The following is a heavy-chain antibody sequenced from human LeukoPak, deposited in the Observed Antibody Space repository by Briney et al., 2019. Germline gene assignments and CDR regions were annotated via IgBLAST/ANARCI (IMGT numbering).Heavy chain of an antibody. D-gene: IGHD2-2*01. V-gene: IGHV1-3*01. J-gene: IGHJ4*02. CDR1: GYTFITYP. Sequence: ASVKVSCKASGYTFITYPMHWVRQAPGQRLEWMGWINVGSGNTKYSQKFQGRVTITRDTSASTAYMEMSSLRSEDTAVYYCARDRCSSTSCYNTFDYWGQGTLVTVSS. CDR3: ARDRCSSTSCYNTFDY. CDR2: INVGSGNT.